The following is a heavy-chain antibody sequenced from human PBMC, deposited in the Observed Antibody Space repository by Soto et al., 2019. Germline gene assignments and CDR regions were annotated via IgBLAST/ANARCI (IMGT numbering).Heavy chain of an antibody. Sequence: AGGSLRLSCAASGFTFSAYTMSWVRQAPGKGLEWVSAIRGSGDSTYYADSVKGRFTISRDNSKNTLYLQMNSLRAEDTAVYYCAREYCISTSCPGAFDYWGQGTLVTVSS. J-gene: IGHJ4*02. CDR1: GFTFSAYT. CDR2: IRGSGDST. D-gene: IGHD2-2*01. CDR3: AREYCISTSCPGAFDY. V-gene: IGHV3-23*01.